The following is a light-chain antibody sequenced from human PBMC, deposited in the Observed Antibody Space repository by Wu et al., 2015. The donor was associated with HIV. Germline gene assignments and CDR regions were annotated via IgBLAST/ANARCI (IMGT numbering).Light chain of an antibody. V-gene: IGKV1-5*03. J-gene: IGKJ1*01. CDR1: QSINIW. Sequence: DIQMTQSPSTLSASIGDRVTITCRASQSINIWLAWYQQKPGKAPKLLIYKASILESGVPSRFSGSGSGTQFTLTINSLQPEDFATYYCQQYNSYWTFGQGTKVEIK. CDR2: KAS. CDR3: QQYNSYWT.